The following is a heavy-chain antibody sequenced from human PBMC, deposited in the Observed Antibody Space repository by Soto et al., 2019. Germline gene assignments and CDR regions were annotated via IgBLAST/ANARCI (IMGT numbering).Heavy chain of an antibody. CDR1: GFTVSSNY. J-gene: IGHJ4*02. V-gene: IGHV3-53*01. Sequence: ESGGGLIQPGGSLRLSCAASGFTVSSNYMSWVRQAPGKGLEWVSVIYSGGSTYYADSVKGRFTISRDNSKNTLYLQMNSLRAEDTAVYYCARGSSSGYYYFDYWGQGTLVTVSS. D-gene: IGHD3-22*01. CDR2: IYSGGST. CDR3: ARGSSSGYYYFDY.